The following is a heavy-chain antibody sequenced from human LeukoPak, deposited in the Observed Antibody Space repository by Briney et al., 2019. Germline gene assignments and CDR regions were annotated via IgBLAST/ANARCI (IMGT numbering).Heavy chain of an antibody. D-gene: IGHD1-26*01. CDR3: AKDATPHIGIWDNFDH. V-gene: IGHV3-23*01. J-gene: IGHJ4*02. Sequence: GGSLRLSCVGSGFTFNVYGMTWVRQAPGEGLEWVSSVGGGPDIHYADSVKGRFTASRDDSKKTVYLQMNSLRAEDTAVYYCAKDATPHIGIWDNFDHWGQGTPVTVSS. CDR2: VGGGPDI. CDR1: GFTFNVYG.